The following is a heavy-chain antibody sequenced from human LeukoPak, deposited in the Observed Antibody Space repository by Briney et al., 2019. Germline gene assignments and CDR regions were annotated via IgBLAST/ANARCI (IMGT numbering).Heavy chain of an antibody. J-gene: IGHJ4*02. V-gene: IGHV3-9*03. CDR3: AKGSGYSYGFGLLYFDY. Sequence: GGSLRLSCAASGFTFDDYAMHWVRQAPGKGLEWVSGISWNSGSIGYADSVKGRFTISRDNAKNSLYLQMNNLRAEDMALYYCAKGSGYSYGFGLLYFDYWGQGTLVTVSS. CDR1: GFTFDDYA. D-gene: IGHD5-18*01. CDR2: ISWNSGSI.